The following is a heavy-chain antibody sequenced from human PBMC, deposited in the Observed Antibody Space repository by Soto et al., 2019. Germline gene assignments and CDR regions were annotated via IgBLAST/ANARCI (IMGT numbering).Heavy chain of an antibody. CDR3: ARAPVTLRFLEWLLYWFDP. J-gene: IGHJ5*02. Sequence: QSQTLSLTCAISGDSVSSNSAAWNWIRQSPSRGLEWLGRTYYRSKWYNDYAVSVKSRITINPDTSKNQFSLQLNSVTPEDTAVYYCARAPVTLRFLEWLLYWFDPWGQGTLVTVSS. CDR1: GDSVSSNSAA. D-gene: IGHD3-3*01. V-gene: IGHV6-1*01. CDR2: TYYRSKWYN.